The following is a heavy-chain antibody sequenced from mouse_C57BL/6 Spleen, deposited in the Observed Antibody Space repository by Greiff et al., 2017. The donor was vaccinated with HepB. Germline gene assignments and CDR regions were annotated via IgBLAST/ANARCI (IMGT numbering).Heavy chain of an antibody. CDR3: ARSYDYDGVYAMDY. CDR2: IYPGSGNT. CDR1: GYTFTDYY. D-gene: IGHD2-4*01. V-gene: IGHV1-76*01. Sequence: VHLVESGAELVRPGASVKLSCKASGYTFTDYYINWVKQRPGQGLEWIARIYPGSGNTYYNEKFKGKATLTAEKSSSTAYMQLSSLTSEDSAVYFCARSYDYDGVYAMDYWGQGTSVTVSS. J-gene: IGHJ4*01.